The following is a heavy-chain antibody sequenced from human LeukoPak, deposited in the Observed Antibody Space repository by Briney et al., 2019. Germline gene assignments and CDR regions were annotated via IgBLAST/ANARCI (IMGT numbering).Heavy chain of an antibody. D-gene: IGHD2-8*02. CDR3: ARLFGGVTTFDY. CDR1: GFTFSSYA. Sequence: GGSLRLSCAASGFTFSSYAMSWVRQAPGKGLEWVSAISGSGGSTYYADSVKGRFTISRDNSKNTLYLQMNSLRAEDTAVYYCARLFGGVTTFDYWGQGALVTVSS. V-gene: IGHV3-23*01. J-gene: IGHJ4*02. CDR2: ISGSGGST.